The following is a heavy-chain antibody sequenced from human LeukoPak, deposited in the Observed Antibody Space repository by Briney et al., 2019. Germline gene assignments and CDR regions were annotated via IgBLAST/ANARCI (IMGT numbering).Heavy chain of an antibody. CDR1: GFTVSSNY. D-gene: IGHD3-10*01. J-gene: IGHJ4*02. V-gene: IGHV3-66*01. Sequence: PGGSLRLSCAASGFTVSSNYMSWVHQAPGKGLEWVSVIYSGGSTYYADSVKGRFTISRDNSKNTLYLQMNSLRAEDTAVYYCARDLITMVRGVKNTWGQGTLVTVSS. CDR3: ARDLITMVRGVKNT. CDR2: IYSGGST.